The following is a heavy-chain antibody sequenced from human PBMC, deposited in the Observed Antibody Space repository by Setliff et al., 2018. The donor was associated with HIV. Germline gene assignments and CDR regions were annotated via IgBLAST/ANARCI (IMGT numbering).Heavy chain of an antibody. V-gene: IGHV4-61*01. CDR2: IYYSGST. CDR3: ARDRTYYNFWSGYYGEMLNDAFDI. J-gene: IGHJ3*02. CDR1: GGSVSSGSYY. D-gene: IGHD3-3*01. Sequence: ASETLSLTCTVSGGSVSSGSYYWSWIRQPPGKGLEWIGYIYYSGSTNYNPSLKSRVTISVDTSKNQFSLKLSSVTAADTAVYYCARDRTYYNFWSGYYGEMLNDAFDIWGQGTMVTVSS.